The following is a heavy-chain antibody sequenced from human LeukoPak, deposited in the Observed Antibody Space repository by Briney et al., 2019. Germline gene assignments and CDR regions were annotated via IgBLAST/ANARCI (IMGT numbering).Heavy chain of an antibody. V-gene: IGHV3-7*05. Sequence: PGGSLRLSCAAPGFTFSNYWMTWVRQAPGEGLEWVANIKEDGRAKNYVDSVKGRVTISGDNAKNSLYLQMNSLRAEDTAVYYCATYHYDNSACKDWGQGTLVTVSS. CDR3: ATYHYDNSACKD. D-gene: IGHD3-22*01. CDR2: IKEDGRAK. CDR1: GFTFSNYW. J-gene: IGHJ4*02.